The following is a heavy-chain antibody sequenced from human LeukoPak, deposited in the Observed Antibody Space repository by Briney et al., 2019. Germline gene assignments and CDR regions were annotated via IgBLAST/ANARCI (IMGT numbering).Heavy chain of an antibody. CDR3: ARLVSGVGNWFDP. V-gene: IGHV5-51*01. CDR1: GYSFTSYW. J-gene: IGHJ5*02. D-gene: IGHD1-26*01. CDR2: IYPGDSDT. Sequence: GESLKISCKGSGYSFTSYWIVWVRQMPGKGLEWMGIIYPGDSDTRYSPSFQGQVTLSADKSISTAYLQWSSLRASDTAMYYCARLVSGVGNWFDPWGQGTLVTVSS.